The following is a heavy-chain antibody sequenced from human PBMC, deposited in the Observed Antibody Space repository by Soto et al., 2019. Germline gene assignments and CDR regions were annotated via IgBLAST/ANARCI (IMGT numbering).Heavy chain of an antibody. D-gene: IGHD1-1*01. J-gene: IGHJ3*02. Sequence: QVQLVESGGGVVQPGQSLRLSCAASGFTVSNYGMHWVRQAPGKGLEWVAVILKDGNNKYYRDSVKGRFTISRDNSKNTLELQMSSLRGEDTAVYYFARGEAWTDEAFDSWVPGTMVTVSS. CDR2: ILKDGNNK. CDR3: ARGEAWTDEAFDS. V-gene: IGHV3-33*01. CDR1: GFTVSNYG.